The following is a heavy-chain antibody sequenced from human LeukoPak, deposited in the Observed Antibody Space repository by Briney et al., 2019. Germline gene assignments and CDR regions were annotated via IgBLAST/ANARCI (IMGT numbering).Heavy chain of an antibody. V-gene: IGHV3-23*01. D-gene: IGHD3-10*01. CDR1: GFTFSSYA. Sequence: GGSLRLSCAASGFTFSSYAMSWVRQAPGKGLEWVSAISGSGGSTYYADSVKGRFTISRDYSKNTLYLQMNSLRAEDTAVYYCAKASNYGSGSYYPRGVDYWGQGTLVTVSS. CDR2: ISGSGGST. CDR3: AKASNYGSGSYYPRGVDY. J-gene: IGHJ4*02.